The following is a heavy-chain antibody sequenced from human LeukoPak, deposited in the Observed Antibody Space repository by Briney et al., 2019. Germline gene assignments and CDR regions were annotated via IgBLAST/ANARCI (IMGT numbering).Heavy chain of an antibody. D-gene: IGHD2-2*02. Sequence: ASVKVSCKASGYTFTGYYMHWVRQAPGQGLEWMGWINPNSGGTNYAQRFQGRVTMTRDTSINTAYMELSRLRSDDTAVYYCARDLALIVVVPAAIRGYYYYGMDVWGQGTTVTVSS. J-gene: IGHJ6*02. CDR1: GYTFTGYY. V-gene: IGHV1-2*02. CDR2: INPNSGGT. CDR3: ARDLALIVVVPAAIRGYYYYGMDV.